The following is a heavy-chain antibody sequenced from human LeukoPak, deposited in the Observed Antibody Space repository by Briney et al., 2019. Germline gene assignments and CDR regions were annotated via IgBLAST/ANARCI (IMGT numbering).Heavy chain of an antibody. D-gene: IGHD1-26*01. CDR2: IYYSGST. J-gene: IGHJ4*02. V-gene: IGHV4-39*07. Sequence: SETLSLTCTVSGGSISSGSYYWSWIRQPAGKGLEWIGSIYYSGSTYYNPSLKSRVTISVDTSKNQFSLKLSSVTAADTAVYYCASASGSYYGAYDYWGQGTLVTVSS. CDR3: ASASGSYYGAYDY. CDR1: GGSISSGSYY.